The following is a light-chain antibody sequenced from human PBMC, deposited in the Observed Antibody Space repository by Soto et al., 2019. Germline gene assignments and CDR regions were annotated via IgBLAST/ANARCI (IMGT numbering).Light chain of an antibody. CDR2: GAS. Sequence: EIVLTQSPGTLSLSPGERATLSCRASQSVSSSYLAWYQQKPGQAPRLLIYGASNRATGVPDRFSGSGSGTDFTLTISRLAAEDFAVYYCQQYGTSPQTFGQGTKVEIK. J-gene: IGKJ1*01. CDR1: QSVSSSY. CDR3: QQYGTSPQT. V-gene: IGKV3-20*01.